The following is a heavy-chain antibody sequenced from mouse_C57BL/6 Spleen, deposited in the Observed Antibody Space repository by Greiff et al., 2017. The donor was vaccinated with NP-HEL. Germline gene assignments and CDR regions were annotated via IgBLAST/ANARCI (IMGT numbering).Heavy chain of an antibody. D-gene: IGHD2-5*01. CDR2: INPNNGGT. Sequence: EVQLQQSGPELVKPGASVKISCKASGYTFTDYYMNWVKQSHGKSLEWIGDINPNNGGTSYNQKFKGKATLTVDKSSSTAYMELRSLTSEDSAVYYCASYSNYGGRAMDYWGQGTSVTVSS. CDR1: GYTFTDYY. V-gene: IGHV1-26*01. CDR3: ASYSNYGGRAMDY. J-gene: IGHJ4*01.